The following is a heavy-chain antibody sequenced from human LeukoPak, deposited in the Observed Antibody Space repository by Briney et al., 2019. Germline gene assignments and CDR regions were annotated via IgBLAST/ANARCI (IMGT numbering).Heavy chain of an antibody. CDR2: IYYSGST. CDR1: GGSIRSSPYY. D-gene: IGHD6-13*01. CDR3: ASRAAADPYFDY. Sequence: SETLSLTCTVSGGSIRSSPYYWGWIRQPPGKGLEWIGSIYYSGSTYYNPSLKSRVTISVDKSKNQFSLKLSSVTAADTAVYFCASRAAADPYFDYWGQGTLVTVSS. V-gene: IGHV4-39*07. J-gene: IGHJ4*02.